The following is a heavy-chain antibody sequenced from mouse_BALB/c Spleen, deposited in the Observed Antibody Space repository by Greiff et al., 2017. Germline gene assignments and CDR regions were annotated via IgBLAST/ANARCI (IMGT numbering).Heavy chain of an antibody. CDR1: GYSFTSYY. CDR3: ARQLRDAMDY. V-gene: IGHV1S135*01. CDR2: IDPFNGGT. Sequence: VQLKQSGPELMKPGASVKISCKASGYSFTSYYMHWVKQSHGKSLEWIGYIDPFNGGTSYNQKFKGKATLTVDKSSSTAYMHLSSLTSEDSAVYYCARQLRDAMDYWGQGTLVTVSS. D-gene: IGHD1-1*01. J-gene: IGHJ4*01.